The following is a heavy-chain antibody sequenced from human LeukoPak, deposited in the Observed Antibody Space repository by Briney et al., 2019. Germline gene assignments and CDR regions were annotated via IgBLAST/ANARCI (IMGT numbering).Heavy chain of an antibody. V-gene: IGHV1-69*04. CDR1: GGTFSSYA. D-gene: IGHD1-26*01. CDR3: ARAGVVVGATSWFDP. CDR2: IIPILGIA. Sequence: SVKVSCKASGGTFSSYAISWVRQAPGQGLEWMGRIIPILGIANYAQKFQGRVTITADKSTSSAYMELSSLRSDDTAVYYCARAGVVVGATSWFDPWGQGTLVTVSS. J-gene: IGHJ5*02.